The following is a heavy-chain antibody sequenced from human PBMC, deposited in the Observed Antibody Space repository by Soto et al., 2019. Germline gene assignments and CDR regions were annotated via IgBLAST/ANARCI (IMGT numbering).Heavy chain of an antibody. D-gene: IGHD5-12*01. CDR2: IYYSGST. V-gene: IGHV4-31*03. Sequence: SETLSLTCTVSGGSISSGGYYWSWIRQHPGKGLEWIGYIYYSGSTYYNPSLKSRVTISVDTSKNQFSLKLSSVTAADTAVYYCARDSGLRFMSAFEIWGQGTMVTVS. CDR1: GGSISSGGYY. CDR3: ARDSGLRFMSAFEI. J-gene: IGHJ3*02.